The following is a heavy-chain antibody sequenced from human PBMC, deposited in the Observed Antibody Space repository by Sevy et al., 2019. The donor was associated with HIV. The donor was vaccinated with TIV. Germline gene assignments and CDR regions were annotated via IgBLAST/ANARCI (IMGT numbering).Heavy chain of an antibody. V-gene: IGHV1-18*04. J-gene: IGHJ3*02. D-gene: IGHD1-26*01. CDR1: GYTCTSYG. CDR2: ISAYNGNT. Sequence: ASVKVSCKASGYTCTSYGISWVRPAPGQGLEWIGWISAYNGNTNYAQKLQGRVTMTTDTSTSTAYMELRSLRSDDTAVYYCARGASELRRAFDIWGQGTMVTVSS. CDR3: ARGASELRRAFDI.